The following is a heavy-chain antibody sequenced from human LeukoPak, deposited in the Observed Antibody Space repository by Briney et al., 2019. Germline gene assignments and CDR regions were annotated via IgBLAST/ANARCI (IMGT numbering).Heavy chain of an antibody. CDR3: ARDPAYHSSGYYGSFDM. Sequence: GGSLRLSCAASGFSFSDYWMYWVRQAPGKGLVWVSRLNSDGSITSYADSVKGRFTISRDNAKNTLYLQMNGLRAEDTAVYYCARDPAYHSSGYYGSFDMWGQGTLVTVSS. J-gene: IGHJ3*02. CDR2: LNSDGSIT. D-gene: IGHD3-22*01. V-gene: IGHV3-74*01. CDR1: GFSFSDYW.